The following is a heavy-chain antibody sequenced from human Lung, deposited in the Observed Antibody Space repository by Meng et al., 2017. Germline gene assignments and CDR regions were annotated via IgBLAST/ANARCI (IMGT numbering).Heavy chain of an antibody. CDR3: AKARIQLWLFDY. Sequence: EVQLVGAGGGLEPPGGSLRLSCAACGFTFSSYALIWVRQAPGKGLEWVSGILGSGDSTFYADSVKGRFTISRDNSKNTLFLQMNSLRDEDTAVYYCAKARIQLWLFDYWGQGTLVTVSS. V-gene: IGHV3-23*04. J-gene: IGHJ4*02. CDR1: GFTFSSYA. D-gene: IGHD5-18*01. CDR2: ILGSGDST.